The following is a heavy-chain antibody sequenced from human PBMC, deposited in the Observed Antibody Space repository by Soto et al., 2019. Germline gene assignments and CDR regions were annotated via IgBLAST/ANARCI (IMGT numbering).Heavy chain of an antibody. CDR2: IIPILGIA. V-gene: IGHV1-69*02. D-gene: IGHD6-19*01. Sequence: SVKVSCKASGGTFSSYTISWVRQAPGQGLEWMGRIIPILGIANYAQKFQGRVTITADKSTSTAYMELSSLRSEDTAVYYCALHTDIAVAVIDYWGQGTLVTVSS. CDR1: GGTFSSYT. CDR3: ALHTDIAVAVIDY. J-gene: IGHJ4*02.